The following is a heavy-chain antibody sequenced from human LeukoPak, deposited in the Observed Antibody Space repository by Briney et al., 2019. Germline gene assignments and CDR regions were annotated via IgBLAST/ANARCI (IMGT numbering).Heavy chain of an antibody. CDR3: ARVTREVVPAATYYYYYMDV. J-gene: IGHJ6*03. D-gene: IGHD2-2*01. Sequence: GASVKSSCKASGGTLSSYAISWVRQAPGQGLEWMGGIIPIFGTANYAQKFQGRVTITTDESTSTAYMELSSLRSEDTAVYYCARVTREVVPAATYYYYYMDVWGKGTTVTVSS. CDR1: GGTLSSYA. V-gene: IGHV1-69*05. CDR2: IIPIFGTA.